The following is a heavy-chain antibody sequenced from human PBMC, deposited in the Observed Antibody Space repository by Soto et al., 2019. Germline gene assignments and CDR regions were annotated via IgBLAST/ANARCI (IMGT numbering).Heavy chain of an antibody. CDR1: GGIFSNHA. CDR2: ILPIFSTS. V-gene: IGHV1-69*01. CDR3: ARGSLGRPYYFDF. J-gene: IGHJ4*02. Sequence: QVQLVQSGAEVKKPGSSVRVSCQTSGGIFSNHAIHWVRQAPGQGLEWMGGILPIFSTSDYAQNLQGRISFASDETTSTVYMDLSSLTSDDTAVYYCARGSLGRPYYFDFWGQGTLVTVSS. D-gene: IGHD3-16*01.